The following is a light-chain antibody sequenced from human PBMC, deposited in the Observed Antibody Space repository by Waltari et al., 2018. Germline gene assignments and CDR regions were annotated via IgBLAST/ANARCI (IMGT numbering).Light chain of an antibody. CDR2: RVF. J-gene: IGKJ2*01. Sequence: DVVMTQSPLSLPVTLGQAASISCKSSHSLVHRDGNTHLTWFQQRPGQSPRRLIYRVFNRDSGVPDRFSGSGSGTDFTLKISRVEAEDVGVYYCMQGTHWPYTFGQGTKLDIK. V-gene: IGKV2-30*02. CDR1: HSLVHRDGNTH. CDR3: MQGTHWPYT.